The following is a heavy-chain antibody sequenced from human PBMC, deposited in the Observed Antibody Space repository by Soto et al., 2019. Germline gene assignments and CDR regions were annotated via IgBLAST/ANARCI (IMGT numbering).Heavy chain of an antibody. Sequence: GGSLRLSCAASGFTFSSYAMHWVRQAPGKGLEWVAVISYDGSNKYYADSVKGRFTISRDNSKDTLYLQMNSLRAEDTAVYYCARDFGGYSYGYPYYYYYYGMDVWGQGTTVTVS. CDR1: GFTFSSYA. V-gene: IGHV3-30-3*01. CDR3: ARDFGGYSYGYPYYYYYYGMDV. D-gene: IGHD5-18*01. CDR2: ISYDGSNK. J-gene: IGHJ6*02.